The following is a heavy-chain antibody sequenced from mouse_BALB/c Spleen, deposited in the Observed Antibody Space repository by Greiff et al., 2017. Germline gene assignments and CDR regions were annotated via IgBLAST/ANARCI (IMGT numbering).Heavy chain of an antibody. V-gene: IGHV1S29*02. CDR2: IYPYNGGT. J-gene: IGHJ2*01. CDR1: GYTFTDYN. CDR3: ARRGYGYDYFDY. D-gene: IGHD2-2*01. Sequence: EVKLMESGPELVKPGASVKISCKASGYTFTDYNMHWVKQSHGKSLEWIGYIYPYNGGTGYNQKFKSKATLTVDNSSSTAYMELRSLTSEDSAVYYCARRGYGYDYFDYWGQGTTLTVSS.